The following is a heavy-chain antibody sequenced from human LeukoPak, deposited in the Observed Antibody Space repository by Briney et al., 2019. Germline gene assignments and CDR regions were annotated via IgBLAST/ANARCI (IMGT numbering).Heavy chain of an antibody. D-gene: IGHD3-3*01. Sequence: GESLKISCKGSGYSFTSYWIGWVRQMPGKGLELMGIIYPRDSDTRYSPSFQGQVTISADKSITTTYLQWSGLKASDTAMYYCARLNDFWSGYLEYYFDYWGQGTLVTVSS. V-gene: IGHV5-51*01. CDR2: IYPRDSDT. CDR1: GYSFTSYW. CDR3: ARLNDFWSGYLEYYFDY. J-gene: IGHJ4*02.